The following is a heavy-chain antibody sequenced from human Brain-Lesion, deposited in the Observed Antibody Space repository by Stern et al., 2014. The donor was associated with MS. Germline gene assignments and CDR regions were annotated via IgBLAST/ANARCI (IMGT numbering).Heavy chain of an antibody. Sequence: VQLVESGPGLVKPSQTLSLSCTVSGGSISSGGYYWSWIRPPAGKGLEWIGRIFNSGSTRYHPSPQSRGPISIDTSQNYCSPSLNPMTAADTAVYYCARGRVVPGFQYYATDVWGQGTTVIVSS. D-gene: IGHD2-2*01. CDR3: ARGRVVPGFQYYATDV. V-gene: IGHV4-61*02. CDR2: IFNSGST. J-gene: IGHJ6*02. CDR1: GGSISSGGYY.